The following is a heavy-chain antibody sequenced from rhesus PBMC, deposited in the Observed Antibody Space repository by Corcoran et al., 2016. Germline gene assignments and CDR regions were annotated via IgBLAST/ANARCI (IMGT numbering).Heavy chain of an antibody. V-gene: IGHV4S7*01. CDR2: IYGGSGST. CDR3: ARGLGNDLSDGLDS. CDR1: GGSISGYYL. D-gene: IGHD1-14*01. J-gene: IGHJ6*01. Sequence: QVQLQESGPGVVKPSETLSLTCAVSGGSISGYYLWSWIRQPPGKGLEWIGYIYGGSGSTSYNPSLKSRVIISIYTSKNQFSLKMSAVTAADTAVYYGARGLGNDLSDGLDSWGQGVVVTVSS.